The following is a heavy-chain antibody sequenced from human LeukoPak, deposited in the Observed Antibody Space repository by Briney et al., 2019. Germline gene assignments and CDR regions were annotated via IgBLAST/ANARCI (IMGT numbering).Heavy chain of an antibody. CDR3: ARGLNDSWTGENY. J-gene: IGHJ4*02. CDR1: GGSISSSSYY. V-gene: IGHV4-39*07. D-gene: IGHD3-3*01. Sequence: NPSETLSLTCTVSGGSISSSSYYWGWIRQPPGKGLEWIGSIYYSGSTYYNPSLKSRVTISVDTSKSQFSLKVRYVTAADTAVYYCARGLNDSWTGENYWGQGTLVTVSS. CDR2: IYYSGST.